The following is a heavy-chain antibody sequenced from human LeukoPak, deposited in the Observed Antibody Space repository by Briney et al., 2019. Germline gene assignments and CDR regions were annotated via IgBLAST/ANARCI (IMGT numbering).Heavy chain of an antibody. CDR3: ATERLGIFEF. D-gene: IGHD3-3*01. J-gene: IGHJ4*02. CDR2: IWYDESKK. V-gene: IGHV3-33*01. CDR1: GFTFSNYG. Sequence: PGGSLRLSCAASGFTFSNYGMHWVRQAPGKGLEWVAVIWYDESKKYYADSVKGRFTVSRDNSKNTLYMQMNSLRVDDTAVYYCATERLGIFEFWGQGSLVTVSS.